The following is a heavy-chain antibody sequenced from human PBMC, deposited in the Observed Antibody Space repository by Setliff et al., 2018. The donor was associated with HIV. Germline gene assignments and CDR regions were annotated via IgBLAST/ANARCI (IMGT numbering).Heavy chain of an antibody. CDR3: ARVGPGDGYYFDY. D-gene: IGHD7-27*01. V-gene: IGHV4-34*01. CDR1: GGSFSGYY. J-gene: IGHJ4*02. CDR2: INHSGST. Sequence: SETLSLTCAVYGGSFSGYYWSWIRQPPGKGLEWIGEINHSGSTNYNPSLKSRVAISVDTSKNQFSLKLSSVTAADTAVYYCARVGPGDGYYFDYWGQGTLVTVSS.